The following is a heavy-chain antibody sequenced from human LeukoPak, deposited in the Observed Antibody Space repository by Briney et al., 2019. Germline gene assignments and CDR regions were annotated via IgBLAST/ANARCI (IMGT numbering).Heavy chain of an antibody. D-gene: IGHD1-26*01. V-gene: IGHV1-18*01. Sequence: ASVKVSCKASGHTFINHGLNWVRQAPGQGYEGMGWISDYTGSTNYAQKLQGRVTMPTDPSPSTAYMDLRSLRSDDTAVYYCARTVGATGAFDIWGQGTMVIVSS. CDR3: ARTVGATGAFDI. CDR2: ISDYTGST. CDR1: GHTFINHG. J-gene: IGHJ3*02.